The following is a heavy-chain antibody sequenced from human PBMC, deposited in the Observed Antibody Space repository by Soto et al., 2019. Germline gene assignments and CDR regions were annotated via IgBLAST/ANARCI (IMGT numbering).Heavy chain of an antibody. D-gene: IGHD3-3*01. CDR1: GGSFGGYG. Sequence: SDTLCVRWAVEGGSFGGYGGRRIRPTPGKGLEWIGEINHSGSTNYSPSLKSRVTISVDTSKNQFSLKLSSVTAADTAVYYCARGGYFFFHEEEGIGGVRSVLDLLVKGSSVTGS. CDR3: ARGGYFFFHEEEGIGGVRSVLDL. V-gene: IGHV4-34*01. J-gene: IGHJ6*03. CDR2: INHSGST.